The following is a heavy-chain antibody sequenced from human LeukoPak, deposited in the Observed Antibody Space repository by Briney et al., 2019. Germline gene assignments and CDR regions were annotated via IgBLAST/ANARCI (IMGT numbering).Heavy chain of an antibody. CDR1: GGSISSGGYY. V-gene: IGHV4-30-2*01. D-gene: IGHD5-24*01. CDR3: ARVQRDGYTFDY. Sequence: SETLSLTCTVSGGSISSGGYYWSWIRQPPGKGLEWIGYIYHSGSTYYNPSLKSRVTISVDRSRNQFSLKLSSVTAADTAVYYCARVQRDGYTFDYWGQGTLVTVSS. J-gene: IGHJ4*02. CDR2: IYHSGST.